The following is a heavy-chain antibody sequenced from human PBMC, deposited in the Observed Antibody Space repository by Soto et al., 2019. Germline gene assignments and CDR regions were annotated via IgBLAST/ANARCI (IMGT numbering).Heavy chain of an antibody. J-gene: IGHJ4*02. CDR1: GYTFTSYA. D-gene: IGHD3-22*01. V-gene: IGHV1-3*01. CDR2: INAGNGNT. Sequence: GASVKVSCKAPGYTFTSYAIHWVRQAPGQRLEWMGWINAGNGNTKYSQKFQGRVTITRDTSASTAYMELSSLRSEDTAVYYCARGFPTTTYYYDSSGYSIGYWGQGTLVTVSS. CDR3: ARGFPTTTYYYDSSGYSIGY.